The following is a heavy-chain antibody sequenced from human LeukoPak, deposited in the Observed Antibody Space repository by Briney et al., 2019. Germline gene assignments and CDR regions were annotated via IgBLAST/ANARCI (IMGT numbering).Heavy chain of an antibody. CDR1: GFTFRNYW. D-gene: IGHD3-22*01. J-gene: IGHJ4*02. Sequence: PGGSLRLSCAASGFTFRNYWMSWVRQTPGKGLEWVSYITSSGSNIYYGASVKGRFTISRDNAKNSLYLQMNSLRAEDTAVYYCARGGYYDSSGLSHFDYWGQGTLVTVSS. V-gene: IGHV3-48*04. CDR3: ARGGYYDSSGLSHFDY. CDR2: ITSSGSNI.